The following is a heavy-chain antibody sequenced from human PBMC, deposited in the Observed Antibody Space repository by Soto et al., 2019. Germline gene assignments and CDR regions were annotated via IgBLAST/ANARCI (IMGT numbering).Heavy chain of an antibody. D-gene: IGHD2-2*01. J-gene: IGHJ5*02. V-gene: IGHV1-8*01. CDR2: MNPNSGNT. Sequence: QVQLVQSGAEVKKPGASVKVSCKASGYTFTSYDINWVRQATGQGLEWMGWMNPNSGNTGYAQKFQGRVSITRNTARSTAYMELSSLRSEDTAVYYCARRVPYCSSTSCPRKWWFDPWGQGTLVTVSS. CDR1: GYTFTSYD. CDR3: ARRVPYCSSTSCPRKWWFDP.